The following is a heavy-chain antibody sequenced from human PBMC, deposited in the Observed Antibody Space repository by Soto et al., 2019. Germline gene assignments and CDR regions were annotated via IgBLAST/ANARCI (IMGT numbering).Heavy chain of an antibody. CDR1: GFTVSSNY. J-gene: IGHJ4*02. Sequence: EVQLVESGGGLVQPGGSLRLSCAASGFTVSSNYMSWVRQAPGKGMEWVSVIYSGGSTYYADSVKGRFTISRDNSKNTLYLQMNSLRAEDTAVYYCARDRGLRWYDYWGQGTLVTVSS. D-gene: IGHD4-17*01. CDR3: ARDRGLRWYDY. V-gene: IGHV3-66*01. CDR2: IYSGGST.